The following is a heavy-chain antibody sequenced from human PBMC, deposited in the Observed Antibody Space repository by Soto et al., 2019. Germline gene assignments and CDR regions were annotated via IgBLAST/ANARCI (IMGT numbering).Heavy chain of an antibody. J-gene: IGHJ4*02. CDR2: ISSTTSGGTT. V-gene: IGHV3-49*04. CDR1: GFTFGDYA. Sequence: EVQVVESGGGLVQPGQSLRLSCTGSGFTFGDYAMTWVRQAPGKGLEWVSFISSTTSGGTTEYAASVKGRFTISRDDSKSIAYLQMNSLKPEDTAVYYCTREGYWGQGTLVTVSS. CDR3: TREGY.